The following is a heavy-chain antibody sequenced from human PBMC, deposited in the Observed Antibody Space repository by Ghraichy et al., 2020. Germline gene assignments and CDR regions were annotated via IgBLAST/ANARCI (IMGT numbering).Heavy chain of an antibody. Sequence: GGSLRLSCAASGFTFSSYGMHWVRQAPGKGLEWVATLSYDGSNEYYAASVKGRFTISRDNSKNTVYLQVNSLRAEDTAVYYCAKDEARAAAGTIDYWGQGTLVTVSS. CDR2: LSYDGSNE. CDR1: GFTFSSYG. D-gene: IGHD1-1*01. CDR3: AKDEARAAAGTIDY. V-gene: IGHV3-30*18. J-gene: IGHJ4*02.